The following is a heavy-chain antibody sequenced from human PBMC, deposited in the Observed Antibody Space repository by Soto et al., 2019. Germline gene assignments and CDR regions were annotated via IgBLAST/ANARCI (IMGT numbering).Heavy chain of an antibody. CDR2: VYYSGST. CDR3: ATVRLYDSSGYFSHGMYV. D-gene: IGHD3-22*01. V-gene: IGHV4-59*01. J-gene: IGHJ6*02. CDR1: GGSISSYY. Sequence: SETLSLTCTVSGGSISSYYWSWIRQPPGKGLEWIGYVYYSGSTNYNPSLKSRVTISVDTSKNQFSLKLSSVTAADTAVYYCATVRLYDSSGYFSHGMYVWGQGTTVTVSS.